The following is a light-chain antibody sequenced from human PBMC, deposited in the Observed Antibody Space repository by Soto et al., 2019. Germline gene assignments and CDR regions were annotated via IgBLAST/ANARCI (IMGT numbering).Light chain of an antibody. Sequence: EIVLTQSPATLSLSPGERATLSCRASQSVSSSYLAWYQQKPGQAPRLLIYGASTRATGIPARFSGSGSGTEFTLTISSLQSEDFAVYYCQQRSNWPRTFGQGTKVDIK. CDR2: GAS. J-gene: IGKJ1*01. CDR3: QQRSNWPRT. V-gene: IGKV3D-20*02. CDR1: QSVSSSY.